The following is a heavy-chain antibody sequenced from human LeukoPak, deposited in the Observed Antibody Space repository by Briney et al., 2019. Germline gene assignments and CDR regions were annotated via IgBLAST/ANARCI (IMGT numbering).Heavy chain of an antibody. V-gene: IGHV4-39*01. Sequence: SETLPLTCTVSGGSISSSSYYWGWIRQPPGKGLEWIGSIYHSGSTYYNPSLKSRVTISVDTSKNQFSLKLSSVTAADTAVYYCARLEAAAAPFDYWGQGTLVTVSS. CDR1: GGSISSSSYY. D-gene: IGHD6-13*01. CDR2: IYHSGST. J-gene: IGHJ4*02. CDR3: ARLEAAAAPFDY.